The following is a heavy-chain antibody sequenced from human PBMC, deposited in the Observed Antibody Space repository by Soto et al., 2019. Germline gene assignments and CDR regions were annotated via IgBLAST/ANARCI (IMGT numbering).Heavy chain of an antibody. J-gene: IGHJ4*02. V-gene: IGHV3-30-3*01. D-gene: IGHD4-17*01. CDR1: GFTFSSYA. Sequence: QVQLVESGGGVVQPGRSLRLSCAASGFTFSSYAMHWVRQAPGKGLEWVAVISYDGSNKYYADSVKGRFTISRDNSKNTLYLQMNSLRAEDTAVYYCARDRHYGDHDYWGQGTLVTVSS. CDR3: ARDRHYGDHDY. CDR2: ISYDGSNK.